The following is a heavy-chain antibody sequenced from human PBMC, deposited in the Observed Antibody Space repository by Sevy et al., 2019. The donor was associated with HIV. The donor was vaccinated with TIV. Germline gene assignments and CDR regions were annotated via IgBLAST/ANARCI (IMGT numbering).Heavy chain of an antibody. V-gene: IGHV1-58*01. CDR3: AAGYYYDSSGYYSCDY. J-gene: IGHJ4*02. Sequence: ASVKVSCKASGFTFTSSAVQWVRQARGQRLEWIGWIVVGSGNTNYAQKFQERVTITREMSTSTAYMELSSLRSEDTAVYYCAAGYYYDSSGYYSCDYWGQGTLVTVSS. D-gene: IGHD3-22*01. CDR1: GFTFTSSA. CDR2: IVVGSGNT.